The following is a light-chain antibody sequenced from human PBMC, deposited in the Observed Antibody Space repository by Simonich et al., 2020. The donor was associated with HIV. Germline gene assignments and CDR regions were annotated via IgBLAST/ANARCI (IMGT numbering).Light chain of an antibody. CDR3: MQGTLWWT. Sequence: DIVMTQSPLSLPVTPGEPASISCRSSQSLLHNNKYNFLDWYLQKPGPSPHILIFLGSNRASGVPDRFSGRGSDTDFTLKISRVEAEDVGIYYCMQGTLWWTFGQGTKVEIK. J-gene: IGKJ1*01. V-gene: IGKV2-28*01. CDR2: LGS. CDR1: QSLLHNNKYNF.